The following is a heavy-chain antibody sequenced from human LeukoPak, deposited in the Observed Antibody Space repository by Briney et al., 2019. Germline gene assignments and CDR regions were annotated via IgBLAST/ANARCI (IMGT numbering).Heavy chain of an antibody. CDR2: IYSGGNT. Sequence: GGSLRLSCAASGFTVSTNYMSWVRQAPGRGLEWVSVIYSGGNTYYADSVKGRFTISRDNSKNTLYLQMNSLRAEDTALYYCAKGPQINRIYAMDYWGQGTLVTVSS. J-gene: IGHJ4*02. D-gene: IGHD2-2*01. CDR1: GFTVSTNY. V-gene: IGHV3-66*01. CDR3: AKGPQINRIYAMDY.